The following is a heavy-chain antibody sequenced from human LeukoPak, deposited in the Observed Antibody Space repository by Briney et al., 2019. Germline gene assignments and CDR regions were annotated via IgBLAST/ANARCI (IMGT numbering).Heavy chain of an antibody. CDR2: IKQDGSEK. D-gene: IGHD3-16*02. J-gene: IGHJ4*02. CDR1: GFTFSSYW. Sequence: TRGSLRLSCAASGFTFSSYWMSWVRQAPGKGLEWVANIKQDGSEKYYVDSVKGRFTISRDNAKNSLYLQMNSLRAEDTAVYYCASGESYYDYVWGSYREDYWGQGTLVTVSS. V-gene: IGHV3-7*01. CDR3: ASGESYYDYVWGSYREDY.